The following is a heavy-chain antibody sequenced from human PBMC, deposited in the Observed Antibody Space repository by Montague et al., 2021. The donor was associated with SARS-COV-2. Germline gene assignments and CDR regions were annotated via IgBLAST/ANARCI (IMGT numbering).Heavy chain of an antibody. CDR2: ISGSGGSR. CDR3: AKDLTGGGELQGLFDY. Sequence: SLRLSCAASRFTFSSYAMSWVRQAPGKGLEWVSAISGSGGSRYSAGSLRGRFTISRDNSKNTLYLQLNSLSAEDTAVYYCAKDLTGGGELQGLFDYWGQGTLVTVSS. J-gene: IGHJ4*02. D-gene: IGHD1-14*01. CDR1: RFTFSSYA. V-gene: IGHV3-23*01.